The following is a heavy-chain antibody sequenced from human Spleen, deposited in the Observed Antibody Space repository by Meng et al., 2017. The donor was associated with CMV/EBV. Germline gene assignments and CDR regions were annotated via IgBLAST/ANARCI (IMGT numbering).Heavy chain of an antibody. J-gene: IGHJ4*02. CDR1: GYTFTSYF. V-gene: IGHV1-46*01. CDR2: INPSGGTT. Sequence: ASVKVSCKASGYTFTSYFMHWVRQAPGQGLEWMGIINPSGGTTTYAQKFQGRVTMTRDTSTSKVYMELSRLRSEDTAVYYCARETYYDFWSGYRSLSTFDYWGQGTLVTVSS. CDR3: ARETYYDFWSGYRSLSTFDY. D-gene: IGHD3-3*01.